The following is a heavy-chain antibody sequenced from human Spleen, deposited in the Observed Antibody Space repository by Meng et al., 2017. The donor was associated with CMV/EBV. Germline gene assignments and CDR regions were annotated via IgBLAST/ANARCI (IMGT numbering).Heavy chain of an antibody. Sequence: SETLSLTCTVSGGSISSSSYYWGWIRQPPGKGLEWIGSIYYSGSTYYNPSLKSRVTISVDTSKNQFSLKLSSVTAADTAVYYCASLGWELGATIDYWGQGTLVTVSS. V-gene: IGHV4-39*07. CDR3: ASLGWELGATIDY. D-gene: IGHD1-26*01. CDR2: IYYSGST. J-gene: IGHJ4*02. CDR1: GGSISSSSYY.